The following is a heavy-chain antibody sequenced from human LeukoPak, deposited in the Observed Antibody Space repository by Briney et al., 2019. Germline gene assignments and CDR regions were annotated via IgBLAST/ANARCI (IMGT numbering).Heavy chain of an antibody. CDR2: IYPSAGYA. V-gene: IGHV1-46*01. Sequence: ASVEVSFKASGYIFTSYYIHWVRQAPGQGLEWMGIIYPSAGYANYAQTFQGRVTMAMDTSTSTVDMELSSLRSEDTAVYYCVREEEGGTFDYWGQGTLVTVSS. D-gene: IGHD3-16*01. CDR1: GYIFTSYY. CDR3: VREEEGGTFDY. J-gene: IGHJ4*02.